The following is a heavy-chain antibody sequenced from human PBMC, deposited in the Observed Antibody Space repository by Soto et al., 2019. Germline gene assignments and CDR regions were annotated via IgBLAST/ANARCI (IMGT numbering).Heavy chain of an antibody. V-gene: IGHV1-18*01. J-gene: IGHJ4*02. CDR2: ISAYNGNT. CDR3: ASDLAAGTCDY. D-gene: IGHD6-13*01. CDR1: GYTFTSYA. Sequence: QVQLVQSGAEVRKPGASVKVSCKASGYTFTSYAISWVRQAPGQGIEWMGWISAYNGNTNYAQKLQGRVTMTTNTSTSTAYMVLSSLRSDDTAVYYCASDLAAGTCDYWCQGTLGTVSS.